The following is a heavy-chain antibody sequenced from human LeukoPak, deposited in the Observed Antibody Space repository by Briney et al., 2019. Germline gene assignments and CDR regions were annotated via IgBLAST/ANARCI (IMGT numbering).Heavy chain of an antibody. V-gene: IGHV4-39*02. Sequence: TSETLSLTCSVSGGSISSSSHYWGWIRQSPGMGLEWIGSIFDSGSTYYNPSLKSRVSISVDTSKNHFSLKLSSVTAADTAVYYCARRGGHGGSFDYWGQGTLVTVSS. D-gene: IGHD4-23*01. CDR2: IFDSGST. J-gene: IGHJ4*02. CDR1: GGSISSSSHY. CDR3: ARRGGHGGSFDY.